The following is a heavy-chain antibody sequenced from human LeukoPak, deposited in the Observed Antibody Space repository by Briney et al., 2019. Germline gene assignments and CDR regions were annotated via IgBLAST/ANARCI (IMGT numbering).Heavy chain of an antibody. CDR2: IYYSGST. Sequence: SETLSLTCTVSGGSISSSSYYWGWIRQPPGKGLEWIGSIYYSGSTYYNPSLKSRVTISVDTSKNQFSLKLSSVTAADTAVYYCARHGKGYSYGYWGYYLDYWGQGTLVTVSS. D-gene: IGHD5-18*01. J-gene: IGHJ4*02. V-gene: IGHV4-39*01. CDR3: ARHGKGYSYGYWGYYLDY. CDR1: GGSISSSSYY.